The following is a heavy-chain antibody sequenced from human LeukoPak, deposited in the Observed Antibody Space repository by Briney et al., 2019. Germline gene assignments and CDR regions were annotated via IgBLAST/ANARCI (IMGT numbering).Heavy chain of an antibody. CDR1: GFTFSSYG. CDR3: ARDRWDCSSTSCYHYMDV. CDR2: ISSSSSYI. J-gene: IGHJ6*03. D-gene: IGHD2-2*01. V-gene: IGHV3-21*01. Sequence: GGSLRLPCAASGFTFSSYGMSWVRQAPGKGLEWVSSISSSSSYIYYADSVKGRFTISRDNAKNSLYLQMNSLRAEDTAVYYCARDRWDCSSTSCYHYMDVWGKGTTVTISS.